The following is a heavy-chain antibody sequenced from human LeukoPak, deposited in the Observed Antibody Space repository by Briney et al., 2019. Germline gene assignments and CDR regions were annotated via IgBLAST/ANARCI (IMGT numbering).Heavy chain of an antibody. CDR2: ISFDGNNK. CDR3: AKARDYIWGSYRPDAFDF. CDR1: GFTFSNYG. J-gene: IGHJ6*02. D-gene: IGHD3-16*02. Sequence: GGSLGLSCAASGFTFSNYGMHWVRQAPGKGLDWVAAISFDGNNKYYADSVKGRFTISRDNSNNTVYLRMNSLKPEDTAVYYCAKARDYIWGSYRPDAFDFWGQGTTVTVSS. V-gene: IGHV3-30*18.